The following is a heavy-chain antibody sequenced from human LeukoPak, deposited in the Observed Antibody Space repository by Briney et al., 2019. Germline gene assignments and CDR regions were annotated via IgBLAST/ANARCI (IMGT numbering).Heavy chain of an antibody. CDR2: IYSGGST. D-gene: IGHD6-13*01. V-gene: IGHV3-53*01. CDR1: GFTVSSNY. Sequence: GGSLRLSCAASGFTVSSNYMSWVRQAPGKGLEWVSVIYSGGSTYYADSVKGRFTISRDNSKNTLYLQMNSLRAEDTAVYYCAKPPFGSSSWYYFDYWGQGTLVTVSS. J-gene: IGHJ4*02. CDR3: AKPPFGSSSWYYFDY.